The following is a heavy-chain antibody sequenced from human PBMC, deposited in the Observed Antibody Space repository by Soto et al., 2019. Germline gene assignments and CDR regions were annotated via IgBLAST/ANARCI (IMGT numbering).Heavy chain of an antibody. Sequence: ASVKVSCKASGYTFTSYGISWVRQAPGQGLEWMGWISAYNGNTNYAQKLQGRVTMTTDTSTSTAYMELTSLRSDDTAVYYCARDEFSDCSGGSCYGYWGQGTLVTVSS. CDR2: ISAYNGNT. CDR3: ARDEFSDCSGGSCYGY. CDR1: GYTFTSYG. D-gene: IGHD2-15*01. V-gene: IGHV1-18*01. J-gene: IGHJ4*02.